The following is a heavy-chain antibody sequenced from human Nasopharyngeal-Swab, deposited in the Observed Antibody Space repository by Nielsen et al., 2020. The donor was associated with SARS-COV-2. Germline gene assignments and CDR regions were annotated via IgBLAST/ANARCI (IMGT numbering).Heavy chain of an antibody. CDR2: IDPSDSYT. J-gene: IGHJ6*03. V-gene: IGHV5-10-1*01. D-gene: IGHD2-8*01. CDR3: ARHWADIVLMVYAIDYYYYMDV. Sequence: GESLKISCKGSGYSFTSYWISWVRQMPGKGLEWMGRIDPSDSYTNYSPSFQGHVTISADKSISTAYLQWSSLKAPDTAMYYCARHWADIVLMVYAIDYYYYMDVWGKGTTVTVSS. CDR1: GYSFTSYW.